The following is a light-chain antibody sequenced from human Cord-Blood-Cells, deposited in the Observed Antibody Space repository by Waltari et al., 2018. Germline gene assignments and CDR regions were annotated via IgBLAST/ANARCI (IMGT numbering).Light chain of an antibody. V-gene: IGKV3-15*01. CDR1: QSVSSN. Sequence: EIVMTQSPATLSVSPGERATPSCRASQSVSSNLDWYQQKPGQAPRLLIYGASTRATGIPARFSGSGSGTEFTLTISSLQSEDFAVYYCQQYNNWPPLTFGGGTKVEIK. CDR2: GAS. J-gene: IGKJ4*01. CDR3: QQYNNWPPLT.